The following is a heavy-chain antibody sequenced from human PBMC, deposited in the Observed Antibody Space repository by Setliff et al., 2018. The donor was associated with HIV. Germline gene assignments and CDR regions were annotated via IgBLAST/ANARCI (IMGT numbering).Heavy chain of an antibody. J-gene: IGHJ4*02. CDR3: AREAAHCSGDTCQFTFDS. CDR2: IYTSGST. CDR1: GGSVSSGSYY. D-gene: IGHD2-15*01. V-gene: IGHV4-61*02. Sequence: PSETLSLTCTVFGGSVSSGSYYWSWIRQPAGKALEWIGRIYTSGSTNYNPSLESRISISLDTSKNQFSLKLTSVTAADTAVYYCAREAAHCSGDTCQFTFDSWGQGTLVTVPQ.